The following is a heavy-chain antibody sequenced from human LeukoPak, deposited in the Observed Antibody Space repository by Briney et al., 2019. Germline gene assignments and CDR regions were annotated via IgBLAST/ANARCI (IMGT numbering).Heavy chain of an antibody. CDR1: GFTFSSYS. D-gene: IGHD3-10*01. Sequence: GGSLRLSCAASGFTFSSYSMNWVRQAPGKGLEWVSAISGSGVTTYYADSVKGRFTISRDNSKNTLYLQMNSLRAEDTAVYYCAKSARASMVRGADFDYWGQGTLVTVSS. CDR3: AKSARASMVRGADFDY. CDR2: ISGSGVTT. J-gene: IGHJ4*02. V-gene: IGHV3-23*01.